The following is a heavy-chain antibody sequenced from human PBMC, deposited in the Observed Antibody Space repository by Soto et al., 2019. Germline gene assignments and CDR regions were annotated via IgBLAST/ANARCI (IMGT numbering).Heavy chain of an antibody. CDR1: GGSISSGDYY. J-gene: IGHJ3*02. CDR2: IYYSGST. CDR3: ARDPAATRHVKDHDAFDI. V-gene: IGHV4-30-4*01. Sequence: SETLSLTCTVSGGSISSGDYYWSWIRQPPGKGLEWIGYIYYSGSTYYNPSLKSRVTISVDTSKNQFSLKLSSVTAADTAVYYCARDPAATRHVKDHDAFDIWGQGTMVTVS. D-gene: IGHD2-15*01.